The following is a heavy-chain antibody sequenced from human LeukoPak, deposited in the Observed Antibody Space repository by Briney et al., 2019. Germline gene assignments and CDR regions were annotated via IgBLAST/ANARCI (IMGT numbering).Heavy chain of an antibody. CDR1: GGSISIGDYY. V-gene: IGHV4-61*08. CDR3: ARLYYYYYGMDV. J-gene: IGHJ6*02. Sequence: SETLSLTCTVSGGSISIGDYYWSWIRQPPGKGLEWIGYIYYSGSTNYNPSLKSRVTISVDTSKNQFSLKLSSVTAADTAVYYCARLYYYYYGMDVWGQGTTVTVSS. CDR2: IYYSGST.